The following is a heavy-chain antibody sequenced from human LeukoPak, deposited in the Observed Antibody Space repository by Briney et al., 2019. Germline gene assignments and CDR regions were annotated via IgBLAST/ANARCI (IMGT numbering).Heavy chain of an antibody. J-gene: IGHJ4*02. CDR3: ARGDKFSGDY. CDR1: GFTFSSYW. D-gene: IGHD3-16*01. CDR2: INNDGSST. Sequence: GGSLRLSCAASGFTFSSYWMHWVRQAPGKGLVWVSRINNDGSSTNYADSVKGRFTISRDNAKNSLYLQMNSLRAEDTAVYYCARGDKFSGDYWGQGTLVTVSS. V-gene: IGHV3-74*01.